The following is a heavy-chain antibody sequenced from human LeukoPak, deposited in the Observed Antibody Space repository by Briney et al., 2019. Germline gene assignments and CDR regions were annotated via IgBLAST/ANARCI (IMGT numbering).Heavy chain of an antibody. D-gene: IGHD3-3*01. CDR1: GYSISSGYY. V-gene: IGHV4-38-2*01. CDR2: IYHSGST. Sequence: SETLSLTCAVSGYSISSGYYWGWIRQPPGKGLEWIGSIYHSGSTYYNPSLKSRVTISVDTSKNQLSLKLSSVTAADTAVYYCASLVLRFLEWLPRSYYYMDVWGKGTTVTVSS. CDR3: ASLVLRFLEWLPRSYYYMDV. J-gene: IGHJ6*03.